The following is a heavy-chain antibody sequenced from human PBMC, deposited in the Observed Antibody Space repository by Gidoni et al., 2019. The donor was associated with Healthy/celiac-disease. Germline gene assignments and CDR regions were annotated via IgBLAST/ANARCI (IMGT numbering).Heavy chain of an antibody. V-gene: IGHV3-23*01. CDR2: ISGSGGST. Sequence: EVQLLESGGGLVQPGGSLRLSCAASVFTFSSYAMGWVRQAPGKGLEWLSAISGSGGSTYYADSVKGRFTISRDNSKNTLYLQMNSLRAEDTAVYYCAKDRPFMIVVVTPDAFDIWGQGTMVTVSS. CDR1: VFTFSSYA. D-gene: IGHD3-22*01. CDR3: AKDRPFMIVVVTPDAFDI. J-gene: IGHJ3*02.